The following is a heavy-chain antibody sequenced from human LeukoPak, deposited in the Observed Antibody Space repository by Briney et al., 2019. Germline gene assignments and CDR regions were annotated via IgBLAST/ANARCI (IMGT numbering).Heavy chain of an antibody. J-gene: IGHJ4*02. CDR1: GFTFSSYA. CDR2: ISYDGSNK. Sequence: GGSLRLSCAASGFTFSSYAMHWARQAPGKGLEWVAVISYDGSNKYYADSVKGRFTISRDNSKNTLYLQMNSLRAEDTAVYYCARDVRSSGYYGFDYWGQGTLVTVSS. V-gene: IGHV3-30-3*01. D-gene: IGHD3-22*01. CDR3: ARDVRSSGYYGFDY.